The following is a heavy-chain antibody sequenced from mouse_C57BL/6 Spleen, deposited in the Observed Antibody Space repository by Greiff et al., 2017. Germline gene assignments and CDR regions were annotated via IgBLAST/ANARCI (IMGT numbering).Heavy chain of an antibody. CDR3: ARGGYDYTWFAY. D-gene: IGHD2-4*01. Sequence: LQQSGAELVRPGASVKMSCKASGYTFTSYKMHWVKQTPRQGLEWIGAIYPGTGDTSYNKKFKGKATLTVDKSSSTAYMQLSRLTSEDSAVYFCARGGYDYTWFAYWGQGTLVTVSA. CDR1: GYTFTSYK. CDR2: IYPGTGDT. J-gene: IGHJ3*01. V-gene: IGHV1-12*01.